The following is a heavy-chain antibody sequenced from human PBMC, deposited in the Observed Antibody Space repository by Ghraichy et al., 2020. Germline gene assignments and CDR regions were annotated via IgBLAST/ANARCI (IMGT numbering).Heavy chain of an antibody. CDR1: GFTFSSYS. J-gene: IGHJ4*02. D-gene: IGHD1-26*01. Sequence: GESLNISCAASGFTFSSYSMNWVRQAPGKGLEWVSSISSSSSYIYYADSVKGRFTISRDNAKNSLYLQMNSLRAEDTAVYYCARRPHSGSYYADYWGQGTLVTVSS. CDR2: ISSSSSYI. V-gene: IGHV3-21*01. CDR3: ARRPHSGSYYADY.